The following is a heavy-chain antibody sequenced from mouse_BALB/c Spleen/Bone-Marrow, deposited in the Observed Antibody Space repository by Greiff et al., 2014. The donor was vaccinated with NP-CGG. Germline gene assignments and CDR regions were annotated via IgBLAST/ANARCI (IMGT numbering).Heavy chain of an antibody. Sequence: VQLKGSWGELLKPGGSVKLSCTASGFNIKDTYMPWVKPRPEQGLGWVGRIDPANGNTKYEPKFQGKATITADTSSNTAYLQLSSLTSEDTAVYYCASYYYGSSLFAYWGQGTLVTVSA. J-gene: IGHJ3*01. CDR1: GFNIKDTY. V-gene: IGHV14-3*02. D-gene: IGHD1-1*01. CDR3: ASYYYGSSLFAY. CDR2: IDPANGNT.